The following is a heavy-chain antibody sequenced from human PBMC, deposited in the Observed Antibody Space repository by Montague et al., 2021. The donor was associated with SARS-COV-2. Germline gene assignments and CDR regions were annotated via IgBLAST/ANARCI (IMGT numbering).Heavy chain of an antibody. D-gene: IGHD3-22*01. Sequence: SETLSLTCAVYGGSFSGYDWSWIRQSPEKGLEWIGYIYYTGSTNYNPSLRNRITISIDTSANQFSLKLRSVTPADAAVYYCVRDFYDTSDYFQGTFDVWGHGTVVSVSS. CDR3: VRDFYDTSDYFQGTFDV. V-gene: IGHV4-59*01. CDR1: GGSFSGYD. J-gene: IGHJ3*01. CDR2: IYYTGST.